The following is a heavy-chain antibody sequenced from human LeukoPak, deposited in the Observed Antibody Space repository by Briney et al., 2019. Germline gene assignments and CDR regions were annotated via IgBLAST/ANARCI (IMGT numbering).Heavy chain of an antibody. CDR1: GFTFSSYG. D-gene: IGHD6-19*01. V-gene: IGHV3-30*18. Sequence: GGSLRLSCAASGFTFSSYGMHWVRQAPGKGLEWVAVISYDGSNKYYADSVKGRFTISRDNSKNTLYLQMNSLRAEDTAVYYCAKKGQWLGYFDYWGQGTLVTVSS. CDR3: AKKGQWLGYFDY. J-gene: IGHJ4*02. CDR2: ISYDGSNK.